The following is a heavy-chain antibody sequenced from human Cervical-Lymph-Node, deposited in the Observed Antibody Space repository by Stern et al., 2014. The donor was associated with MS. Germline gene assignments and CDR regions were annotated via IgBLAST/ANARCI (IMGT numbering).Heavy chain of an antibody. J-gene: IGHJ4*02. V-gene: IGHV1-2*04. Sequence: QVQLVQSGAEVKKPGASVKVSCKTSGYRFTDYFMHWVRQAPGQGLEWMGWINPNTGVTKNAQKFQGWVTLTRDTSTSTVYVELNRLKFNDSAIYFCARGYPFFAYWGQGTLITVSS. D-gene: IGHD2-15*01. CDR2: INPNTGVT. CDR3: ARGYPFFAY. CDR1: GYRFTDYF.